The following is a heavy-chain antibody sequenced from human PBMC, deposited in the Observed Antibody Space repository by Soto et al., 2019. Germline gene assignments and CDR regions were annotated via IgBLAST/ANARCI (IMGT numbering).Heavy chain of an antibody. CDR2: ISYDGSNK. J-gene: IGHJ1*01. CDR3: AKSGMGYGNGGSSGDAEYFQH. V-gene: IGHV3-30*18. Sequence: QVQLVESGGGVVQPGRSLRLSCAASGFTFSSYGMHWVRQAPGKGLEWVAVISYDGSNKYYADSVKGRFTISRDNSKNTLYLQMNSLRAEDTAVYYCAKSGMGYGNGGSSGDAEYFQHWGQATLVTASS. CDR1: GFTFSSYG. D-gene: IGHD2-15*01.